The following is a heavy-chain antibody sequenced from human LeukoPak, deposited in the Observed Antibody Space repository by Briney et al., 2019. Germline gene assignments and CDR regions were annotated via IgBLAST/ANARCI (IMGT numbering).Heavy chain of an antibody. D-gene: IGHD3-10*01. Sequence: GGSLRLSCAASGFTFSSYVMSWVRQAPGKGLEWVSGITSGGTTYYADSVKGRFTISRDNAKNSLYLQMNSLRAEDTALYYCAKDQGDTMVRGPILASWGQGTLVTVSS. J-gene: IGHJ4*02. CDR1: GFTFSSYV. V-gene: IGHV3-23*01. CDR2: ITSGGTT. CDR3: AKDQGDTMVRGPILAS.